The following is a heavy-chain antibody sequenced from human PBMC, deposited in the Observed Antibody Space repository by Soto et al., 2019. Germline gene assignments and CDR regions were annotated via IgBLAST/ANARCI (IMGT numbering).Heavy chain of an antibody. D-gene: IGHD2-15*01. V-gene: IGHV4-34*01. CDR1: GGSFSGYY. CDR2: INHSGST. CDR3: ASFLNCSGGSCYPAGHDY. J-gene: IGHJ4*02. Sequence: SETLSLTCAVYGGSFSGYYWSWIRQPPGKGLEWIEEINHSGSTNYNPSLKSRVTISVDTPKNQFSLKLSSVTAADTAVYYCASFLNCSGGSCYPAGHDYWGQGTLVTVSS.